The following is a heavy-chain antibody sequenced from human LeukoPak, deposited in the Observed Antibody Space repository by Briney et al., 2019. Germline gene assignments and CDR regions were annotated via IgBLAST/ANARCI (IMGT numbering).Heavy chain of an antibody. V-gene: IGHV4-59*08. CDR1: GGSISSYY. D-gene: IGHD6-19*01. CDR3: ARHQPYGAVAGRAFDY. CDR2: IYYSGST. J-gene: IGHJ4*02. Sequence: PSETLSLTCTVSGGSISSYYWSWIRQPPGKGLERIGYIYYSGSTNYNPSLKSRVTISVDTSKNQFSLKLSSVTGADTAVYYCARHQPYGAVAGRAFDYWGQGTLVTVSS.